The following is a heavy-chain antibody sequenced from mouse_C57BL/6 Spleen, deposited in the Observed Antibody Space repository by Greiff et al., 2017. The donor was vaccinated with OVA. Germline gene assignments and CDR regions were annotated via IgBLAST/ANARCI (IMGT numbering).Heavy chain of an antibody. Sequence: EVKLMESGPGLVKPSQSLSLTCSVTGYSITSGYYWHWIRQFPGNKLEWMGYISYDGSNNYNPSLKNRISITRDTSKNQFFLKLNSVTTEDTATYYCARVYGYDLGRFAYWGQGTLVTVSA. CDR3: ARVYGYDLGRFAY. V-gene: IGHV3-6*01. J-gene: IGHJ3*01. D-gene: IGHD2-2*01. CDR1: GYSITSGYY. CDR2: ISYDGSN.